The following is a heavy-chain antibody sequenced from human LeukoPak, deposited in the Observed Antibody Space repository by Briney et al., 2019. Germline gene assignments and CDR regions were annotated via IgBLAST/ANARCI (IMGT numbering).Heavy chain of an antibody. CDR1: GYTFTSYG. CDR2: ISAYNGNT. D-gene: IGHD6-13*01. Sequence: ASVKVSCKASGYTFTSYGISWVRQAPGQGLEWMGWISAYNGNTNYAQKLQGRVTMTTDTSTSTAYVELRSLRSDDTAVYYCARDRRAGYPFDPWGQGTLVTVSS. V-gene: IGHV1-18*01. J-gene: IGHJ5*02. CDR3: ARDRRAGYPFDP.